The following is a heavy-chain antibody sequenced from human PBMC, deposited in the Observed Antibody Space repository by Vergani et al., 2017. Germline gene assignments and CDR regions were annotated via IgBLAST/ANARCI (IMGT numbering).Heavy chain of an antibody. CDR3: ARGCRGLTGYYFRYFDN. D-gene: IGHD3-22*01. Sequence: QVQLQQWGAGLLKPSETLSLTCAVYGGSFSNYFWSWGRQPPGQGREWIGEVNQRGTANSNPSLKSRVTISTDASKNHFSLKLSSVTAADTAVYYCARGCRGLTGYYFRYFDNWGQGALVAVSS. J-gene: IGHJ4*02. V-gene: IGHV4-34*01. CDR2: VNQRGTA. CDR1: GGSFSNYF.